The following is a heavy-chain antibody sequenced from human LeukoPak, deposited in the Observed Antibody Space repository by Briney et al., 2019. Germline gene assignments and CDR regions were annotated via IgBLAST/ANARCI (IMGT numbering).Heavy chain of an antibody. Sequence: SETLSLTCTVSGGSINSYYWSWIRQPPGKGLEWIGYIYYGGSTNYNPSLKSRVTISVDTSKNQFSLKLSSVTAADTAVYYCARHPPTYYYGSGRFDYWGQGTLVTVTS. D-gene: IGHD3-10*01. J-gene: IGHJ4*02. CDR1: GGSINSYY. CDR2: IYYGGST. CDR3: ARHPPTYYYGSGRFDY. V-gene: IGHV4-59*08.